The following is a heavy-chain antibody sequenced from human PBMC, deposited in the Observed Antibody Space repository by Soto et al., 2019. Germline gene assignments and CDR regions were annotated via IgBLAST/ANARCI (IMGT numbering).Heavy chain of an antibody. CDR2: TSYTGNT. V-gene: IGHV4-59*02. J-gene: IGHJ4*02. Sequence: PSETLSLTCFVPGGSVTSHHSSWIRQFPGQGLQWIAYTSYTGNTNYNPSLQSRVTISLDTSKNQVVLTMTNMDPVETATYYCVHTGYSYDTFGYWGRGTLVTVSS. CDR3: VHTGYSYDTFGY. CDR1: GGSVTSHH. D-gene: IGHD5-18*01.